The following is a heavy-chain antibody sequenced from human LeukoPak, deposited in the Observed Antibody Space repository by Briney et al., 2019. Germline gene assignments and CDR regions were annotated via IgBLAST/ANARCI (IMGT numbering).Heavy chain of an antibody. Sequence: SETLSLTRTVSGGSISSSSYYWGWIRQPPGKGLEWIGSIYYSGSTYYNPSRKSRVTISVDASKSQFSLKLSSVTAADTAVYYCARHSPRRDCYKIGYRGQGTLVSVSS. D-gene: IGHD5-24*01. CDR3: ARHSPRRDCYKIGY. V-gene: IGHV4-39*01. J-gene: IGHJ4*02. CDR1: GGSISSSSYY. CDR2: IYYSGST.